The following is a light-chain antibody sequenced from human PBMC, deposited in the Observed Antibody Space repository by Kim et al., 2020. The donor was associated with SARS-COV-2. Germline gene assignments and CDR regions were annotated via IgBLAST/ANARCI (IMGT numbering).Light chain of an antibody. J-gene: IGLJ1*01. CDR1: KLGDKY. V-gene: IGLV3-1*01. Sequence: SYELTQPPSVSVSPGQTASITCSGYKLGDKYVSWYQQKPGQSPVVVIYQDNQRPSGIPERFSGSNSGNTATLTISGTQAMDEADYYCQAWDSSTHNYVFGAGTNLTVL. CDR2: QDN. CDR3: QAWDSSTHNYV.